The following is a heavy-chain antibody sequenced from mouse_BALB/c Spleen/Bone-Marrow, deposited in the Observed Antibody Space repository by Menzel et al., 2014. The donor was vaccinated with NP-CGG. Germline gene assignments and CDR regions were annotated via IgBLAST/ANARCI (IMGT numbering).Heavy chain of an antibody. D-gene: IGHD5-1*01. CDR2: IDPANGDI. V-gene: IGHV14-3*02. Sequence: VQLQQSGAELVKPGASVKLSCTASGFNIKDTYMHWVKQRPEQGLEGIGRIDPANGDIIYDPKFQGKATITADTSSNTAYLQLSSLTSEDTAVYYCARGGTYGWFADGGQGTLVTVSA. CDR3: ARGGTYGWFAD. J-gene: IGHJ3*01. CDR1: GFNIKDTY.